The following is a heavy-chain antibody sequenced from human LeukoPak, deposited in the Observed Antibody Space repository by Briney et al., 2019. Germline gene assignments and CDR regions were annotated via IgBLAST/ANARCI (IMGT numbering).Heavy chain of an antibody. Sequence: GGSLRLSCAASGFTFSSYAMSWVRQAPGKGLQWVSTISGSGGSPYYADSVKGRFTISRDNSKNTLYLQMNSLRAEDTAVYYCAKGDRNILTGYYVDYWGQGTLVTVSS. J-gene: IGHJ4*02. CDR2: ISGSGGSP. D-gene: IGHD3-9*01. CDR3: AKGDRNILTGYYVDY. V-gene: IGHV3-23*01. CDR1: GFTFSSYA.